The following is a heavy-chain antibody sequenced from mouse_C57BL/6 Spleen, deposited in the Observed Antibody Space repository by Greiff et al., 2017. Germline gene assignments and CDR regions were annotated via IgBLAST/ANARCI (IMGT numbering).Heavy chain of an antibody. V-gene: IGHV1-64*01. D-gene: IGHD2-2*01. CDR1: GYTFTSYW. J-gene: IGHJ4*01. Sequence: VQLQQPGAELVKPGASVKLSCKASGYTFTSYWMHWVKQRPGQGLEWIGMIHPNSGSTNYNEKFKSKATLTVDKSSSTAYMQLSSLTSEDSAVYYGHYGYDEGDAMDYWGQGTSVTVSS. CDR3: HYGYDEGDAMDY. CDR2: IHPNSGST.